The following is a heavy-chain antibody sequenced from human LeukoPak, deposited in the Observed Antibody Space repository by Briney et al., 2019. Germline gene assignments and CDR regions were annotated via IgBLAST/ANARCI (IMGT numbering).Heavy chain of an antibody. D-gene: IGHD3-10*01. Sequence: GGSLRLSCAASGFTFSSYAMHWVRQAPGKGLEWVAVISYDGSNKYYADSVKGRFTIPRDNSKNTLYLQMNSLRAEDTAVYYCARWGLLWFGESTSDAFDIWGQGTMVTVSS. CDR3: ARWGLLWFGESTSDAFDI. CDR1: GFTFSSYA. CDR2: ISYDGSNK. J-gene: IGHJ3*02. V-gene: IGHV3-30-3*01.